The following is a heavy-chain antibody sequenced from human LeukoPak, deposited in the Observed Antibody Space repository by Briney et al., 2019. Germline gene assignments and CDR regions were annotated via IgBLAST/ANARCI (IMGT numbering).Heavy chain of an antibody. CDR1: GGSFSGYY. CDR2: IYYSGST. J-gene: IGHJ4*02. Sequence: SETLSLTCAVYGGSFSGYYWGWIRQAPGKGLEWIGSIYYSGSTYYNPSLKSRVTISEDTSKNQFSLKLSSVTAADTAVYYCARQGRPAALDYWGQGTLVTVSS. V-gene: IGHV4-39*01. CDR3: ARQGRPAALDY. D-gene: IGHD6-13*01.